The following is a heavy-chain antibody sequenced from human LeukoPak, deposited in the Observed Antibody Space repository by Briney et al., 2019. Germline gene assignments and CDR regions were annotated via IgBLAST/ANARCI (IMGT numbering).Heavy chain of an antibody. CDR3: ARGLDSSGWFPYYYYYMDV. D-gene: IGHD6-19*01. CDR2: IYYSGST. V-gene: IGHV4-61*01. J-gene: IGHJ6*03. Sequence: SGPVLVKPTETLTLTCTVSGFSLSNARMGVSWIRQPPGKGLEWIGYIYYSGSTNYNPSLKSRVTISVDTSKNQFSLKLSSVTAADTAVYYCARGLDSSGWFPYYYYYMDVWGKGTTVTVSS. CDR1: GFSLSNARMG.